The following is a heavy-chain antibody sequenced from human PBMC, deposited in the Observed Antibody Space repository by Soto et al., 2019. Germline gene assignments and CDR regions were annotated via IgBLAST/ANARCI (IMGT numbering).Heavy chain of an antibody. Sequence: SETLSLTCAVSGGSISSSNWWSWVRRPPGKGLEWIGEIYHSGSTNYNPSLKSRVTISVDKSKNQFSLKLSSVTAADTAVYYCARRRSLGGSYYDYYYGMDVWGQGTTVTVSS. V-gene: IGHV4-4*02. CDR3: ARRRSLGGSYYDYYYGMDV. J-gene: IGHJ6*02. CDR2: IYHSGST. D-gene: IGHD1-26*01. CDR1: GGSISSSNW.